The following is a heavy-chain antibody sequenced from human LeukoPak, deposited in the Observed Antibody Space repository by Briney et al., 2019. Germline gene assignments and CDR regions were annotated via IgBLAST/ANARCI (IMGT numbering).Heavy chain of an antibody. CDR2: ISTGSSTM. J-gene: IGHJ4*02. Sequence: GGSLRLSCAASGFTFSSYDMNWVRQAPGKGLEWVSYISTGSSTMYYADSVKGRFTISRDNAKNSLYLQMNSLRAEDTAVYYCXXDPYRTSPNDFDYWGQGTLVTVSS. D-gene: IGHD2-8*01. V-gene: IGHV3-48*01. CDR1: GFTFSSYD. CDR3: XXDPYRTSPNDFDY.